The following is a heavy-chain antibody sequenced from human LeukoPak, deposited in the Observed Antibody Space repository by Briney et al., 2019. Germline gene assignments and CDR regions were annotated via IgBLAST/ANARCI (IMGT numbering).Heavy chain of an antibody. V-gene: IGHV4-59*01. CDR3: ARRPYSGSFHDAFDI. CDR1: GGSISSYY. Sequence: PSETLSLTCTVSGGSISSYYWSWIRQPPGKGLEWIGYIYYSGSTNYNPSLKSRVTISVDTSKNQFSLKLSSVTAADTAVYYCARRPYSGSFHDAFDIWGQGTMVTVSS. J-gene: IGHJ3*02. CDR2: IYYSGST. D-gene: IGHD1-26*01.